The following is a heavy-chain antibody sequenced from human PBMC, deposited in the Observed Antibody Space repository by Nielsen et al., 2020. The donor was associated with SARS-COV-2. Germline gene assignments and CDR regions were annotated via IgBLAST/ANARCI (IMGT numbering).Heavy chain of an antibody. CDR3: VAAVSGTSRTYYDY. J-gene: IGHJ4*02. D-gene: IGHD3-22*01. Sequence: GGSLRLSCAASGFTFDDYAMHWVRQAPGKGLEWVSGISWNSGSIGYADSVKGRFTISRDNAKNSLYLQMNSLRAEDTAIYFCVAAVSGTSRTYYDYWGQGSLVTVSS. V-gene: IGHV3-9*01. CDR1: GFTFDDYA. CDR2: ISWNSGSI.